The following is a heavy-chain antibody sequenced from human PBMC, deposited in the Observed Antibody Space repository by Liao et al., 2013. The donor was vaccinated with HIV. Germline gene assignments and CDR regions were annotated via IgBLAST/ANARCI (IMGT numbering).Heavy chain of an antibody. Sequence: QLQLQESGPGLVKPSETLSLTCTVSGGSISSSSYYWGWIRQPPGKGLEWIGSIYYSGSTYYNPSLKSRVTISVDTSKNQFSLKLSSVTAADTAVYYCAREGLQEVLRYFDYNWFAPWGQGTLVTVSS. J-gene: IGHJ5*02. CDR1: GGSISSSSYY. CDR3: AREGLQEVLRYFDYNWFAP. D-gene: IGHD3-9*01. CDR2: IYYSGST. V-gene: IGHV4-39*07.